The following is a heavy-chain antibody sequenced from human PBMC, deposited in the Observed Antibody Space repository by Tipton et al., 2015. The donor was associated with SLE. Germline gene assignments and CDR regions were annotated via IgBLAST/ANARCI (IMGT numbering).Heavy chain of an antibody. CDR3: AREGEIVVPLRAYYYLDV. J-gene: IGHJ6*03. D-gene: IGHD2-2*01. Sequence: TLSLTCTVSGGSISSYYWSWIRLPPGKGLEWIGCIYYSGNTNYNPSLKSRVTISLDTSKNQFSLKLSSVTAADTAMYYCAREGEIVVPLRAYYYLDVWGKGTTVTVSS. CDR1: GGSISSYY. CDR2: IYYSGNT. V-gene: IGHV4-59*12.